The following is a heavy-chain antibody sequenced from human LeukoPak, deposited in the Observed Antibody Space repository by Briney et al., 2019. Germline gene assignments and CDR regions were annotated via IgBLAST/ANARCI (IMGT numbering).Heavy chain of an antibody. CDR3: ARKVPSPISWRNYYMDV. CDR1: GYTFTGYY. Sequence: ASVKVSCKASGYTFTGYYMHWVRQAPGQGLEWMGWINPNSGGTNYAQKFQGKVTMTRDTSISTAYVELSRLRSDDTAVYYCARKVPSPISWRNYYMDVWGKGTTVTVSS. V-gene: IGHV1-2*02. J-gene: IGHJ6*03. CDR2: INPNSGGT. D-gene: IGHD2-15*01.